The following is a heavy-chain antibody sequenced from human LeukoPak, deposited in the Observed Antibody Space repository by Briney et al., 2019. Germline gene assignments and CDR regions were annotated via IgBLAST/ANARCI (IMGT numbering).Heavy chain of an antibody. D-gene: IGHD6-13*01. CDR1: GFTVSSNY. J-gene: IGHJ4*02. CDR3: AKAYSSSNFDY. V-gene: IGHV3-30*18. Sequence: GGSLRLSCAASGFTVSSNYMSWVRQAPGKGLEWVAVISYDGSNKYYADSVKGRFTISRDNSKNTLYLQMNSLRAEDTALYYCAKAYSSSNFDYWGQGTLVTVSS. CDR2: ISYDGSNK.